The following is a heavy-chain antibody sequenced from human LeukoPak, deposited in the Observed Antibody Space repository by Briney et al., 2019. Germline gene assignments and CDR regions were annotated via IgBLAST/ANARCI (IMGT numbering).Heavy chain of an antibody. D-gene: IGHD6-13*01. V-gene: IGHV4-59*01. CDR2: IYYSGST. J-gene: IGHJ4*02. CDR1: GGSISSYY. CDR3: ARGSHSSSWPFDY. Sequence: PSETLSLTCTVSGGSISSYYWSWIRQPPGKGLEWIGYIYYSGSTNYNPSLKSRVTISVDTSKNQFSLKLSSVTAADTAVYYCARGSHSSSWPFDYWGQGTLVTVSS.